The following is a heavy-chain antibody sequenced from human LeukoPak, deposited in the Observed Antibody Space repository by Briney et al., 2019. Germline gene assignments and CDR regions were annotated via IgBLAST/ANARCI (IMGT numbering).Heavy chain of an antibody. Sequence: KKSGPTLVNPTQTLTLTCTCSGFSLITSGVGVGWIRQPPGKALEWLALIYWDDDKRYSPSLKNRLTITKDTSKNQVVLTMTNMDPVDTATYYCAHWGYSGYDSLRAYFDYWGQGTLVTVSS. CDR2: IYWDDDK. CDR1: GFSLITSGVG. V-gene: IGHV2-5*02. CDR3: AHWGYSGYDSLRAYFDY. D-gene: IGHD5-12*01. J-gene: IGHJ4*02.